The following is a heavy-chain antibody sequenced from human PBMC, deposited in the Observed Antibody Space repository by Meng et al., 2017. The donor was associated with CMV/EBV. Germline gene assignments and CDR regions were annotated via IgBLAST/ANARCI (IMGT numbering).Heavy chain of an antibody. CDR2: ISSSSSTI. J-gene: IGHJ6*02. V-gene: IGHV3-48*04. CDR1: GFTFSSYS. D-gene: IGHD3-22*01. Sequence: GESLKISCAASGFTFSSYSMNWVRQAPGKGLEWVSYISSSSSTIYYADSVKGRFTISRDNAKNSLYLQMNSLRAEDTAVYYCARWGFYYDSSGYYYDYYYYGMDVWGQGTTVTVSS. CDR3: ARWGFYYDSSGYYYDYYYYGMDV.